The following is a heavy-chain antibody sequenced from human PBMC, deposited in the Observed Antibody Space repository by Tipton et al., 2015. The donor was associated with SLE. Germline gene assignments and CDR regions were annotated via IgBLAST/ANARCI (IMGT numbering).Heavy chain of an antibody. CDR3: AIVLTSIG. J-gene: IGHJ4*02. D-gene: IGHD2/OR15-2a*01. Sequence: GSLRLSCVASGFSISGYSMNWVRQAAPGKGLDWVSYISPDSRTIYYADSVKGRFTISRDNAKNSLYLQMNSLRAEDTAVYYCAIVLTSIGWGQGTLVTVSS. CDR1: GFSISGYS. V-gene: IGHV3-48*01. CDR2: ISPDSRTI.